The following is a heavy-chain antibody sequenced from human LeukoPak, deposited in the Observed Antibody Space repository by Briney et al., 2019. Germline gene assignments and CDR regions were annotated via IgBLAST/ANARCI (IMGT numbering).Heavy chain of an antibody. Sequence: GGSLRLSCAASGFTFSSYSMNWVRQAPGKGLEWVSYISSSSSTIYYADSVKGRFTISRDNAKNSLYLQMNSLRAEDTAVFYCARELIRNDEGAFDIWGQGTMVTVS. CDR3: ARELIRNDEGAFDI. V-gene: IGHV3-48*04. CDR1: GFTFSSYS. CDR2: ISSSSSTI. J-gene: IGHJ3*02. D-gene: IGHD1-1*01.